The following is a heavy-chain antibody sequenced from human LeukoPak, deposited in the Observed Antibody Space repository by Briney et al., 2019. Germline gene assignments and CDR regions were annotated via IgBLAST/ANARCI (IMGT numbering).Heavy chain of an antibody. CDR2: IKSKTDGGTT. D-gene: IGHD3-22*01. Sequence: GGSLRLSCAASGFTFSNAWMSWVRQAPGKGLEWVGRIKSKTDGGTTDYAAPVKGRFTISRDDSKNTLYLQMNSLKTEDTAVYYCTALHTYYYDSSGPARAFDIWGQGTMVTVSS. CDR3: TALHTYYYDSSGPARAFDI. J-gene: IGHJ3*02. V-gene: IGHV3-15*01. CDR1: GFTFSNAW.